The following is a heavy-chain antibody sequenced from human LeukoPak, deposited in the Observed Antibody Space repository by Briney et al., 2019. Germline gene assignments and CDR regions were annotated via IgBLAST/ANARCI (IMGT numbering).Heavy chain of an antibody. V-gene: IGHV3-23*01. Sequence: GGSLRLSCATSGLTFSSYAMIWVRQAPGKGLEWVSAITGSGGNTYYADSVKGRFTISRDNSKNTLYLQMSSLRVEDTALYYCAKSVLGRVVVDFDYWGQGNLVTVSS. J-gene: IGHJ4*02. D-gene: IGHD3-3*01. CDR3: AKSVLGRVVVDFDY. CDR2: ITGSGGNT. CDR1: GLTFSSYA.